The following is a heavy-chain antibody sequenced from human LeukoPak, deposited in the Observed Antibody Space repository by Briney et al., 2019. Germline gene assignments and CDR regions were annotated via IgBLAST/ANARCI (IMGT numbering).Heavy chain of an antibody. Sequence: PGGSLRLSCAASGLTFSSYAMSWVRQAPGKGLEWVSSISGSGVSTFYADSVKGRFTISRDNSENTLFLRLNSLRAEDTALYYCAKDGPSSGWSRGDFDYWGQGSLVTVSS. J-gene: IGHJ4*02. CDR2: ISGSGVST. D-gene: IGHD6-19*01. CDR1: GLTFSSYA. V-gene: IGHV3-23*01. CDR3: AKDGPSSGWSRGDFDY.